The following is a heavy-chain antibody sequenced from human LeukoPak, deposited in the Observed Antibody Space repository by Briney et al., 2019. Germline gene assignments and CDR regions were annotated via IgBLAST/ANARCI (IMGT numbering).Heavy chain of an antibody. Sequence: GGPLRLSCAASGFTFTTYWMTWVRQAPGKGLEWVANIKQDGSEKYYVDSVKGRFTISRDNAKNSLYLQMNSLRAEDTAVYYCAIVRLGSLDYWGQGTLVTVSS. CDR1: GFTFTTYW. J-gene: IGHJ4*02. V-gene: IGHV3-7*05. D-gene: IGHD6-19*01. CDR3: AIVRLGSLDY. CDR2: IKQDGSEK.